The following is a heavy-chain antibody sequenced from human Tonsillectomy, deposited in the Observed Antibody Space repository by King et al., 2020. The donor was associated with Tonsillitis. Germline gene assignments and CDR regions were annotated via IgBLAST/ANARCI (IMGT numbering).Heavy chain of an antibody. Sequence: ITLKESGPTLVKPTQTLTLTCTFSGFSLNTSGVGVGWIRQPPGKALEWLALIYWDDDKRYSPSLKTRLTITKDTSKNQVVLTMTNMDPVDQATYYCAHEHLGENWFDPWGQGTLVTVSS. CDR1: GFSLNTSGVG. CDR3: AHEHLGENWFDP. V-gene: IGHV2-5*02. CDR2: IYWDDDK. J-gene: IGHJ5*02.